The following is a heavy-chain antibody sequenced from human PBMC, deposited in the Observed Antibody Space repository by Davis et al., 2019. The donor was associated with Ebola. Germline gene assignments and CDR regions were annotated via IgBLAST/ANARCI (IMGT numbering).Heavy chain of an antibody. V-gene: IGHV1-69*04. D-gene: IGHD2-2*01. Sequence: SVKVSCKASGYTFTSYGISWVRQAPGQGLEWMGRIIPILGIANYAQKFQGRVTITADKSTSTAYMELSSLRSEDTAVYYCARDRPIVVVPAAMEYYYGMDVWGQGTTVTVSS. J-gene: IGHJ6*02. CDR2: IIPILGIA. CDR3: ARDRPIVVVPAAMEYYYGMDV. CDR1: GYTFTSYG.